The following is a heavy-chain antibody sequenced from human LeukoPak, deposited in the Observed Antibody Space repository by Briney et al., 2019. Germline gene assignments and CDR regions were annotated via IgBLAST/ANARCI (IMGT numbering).Heavy chain of an antibody. J-gene: IGHJ4*02. CDR3: AKCDTYGLEGCFDY. CDR2: ISYDGSNK. D-gene: IGHD5-18*01. Sequence: GGSLRLSCAASGFTFSSYGMHWVRQAPGKGLEWVAVISYDGSNKYYADSVKGRFTISRDNSKNTLYLQMNSLRAEDTAVYYCAKCDTYGLEGCFDYWGQGTLVTVSS. V-gene: IGHV3-30*18. CDR1: GFTFSSYG.